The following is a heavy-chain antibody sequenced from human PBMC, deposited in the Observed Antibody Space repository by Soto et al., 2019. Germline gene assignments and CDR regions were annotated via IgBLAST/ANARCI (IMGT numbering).Heavy chain of an antibody. V-gene: IGHV4-28*01. CDR3: ARREIQGPIDY. Sequence: QVQLQESGPGLVKPSDTLSLTCAVSGYSISSSNWWGWIRQPPGKGLEWIGYIYYSGTTYYNPSLKSRVTMSVDTSKNQFSLKLTSVTGVDTAVYHCARREIQGPIDYWGQGTLVTVSS. J-gene: IGHJ4*02. D-gene: IGHD1-26*01. CDR2: IYYSGTT. CDR1: GYSISSSNW.